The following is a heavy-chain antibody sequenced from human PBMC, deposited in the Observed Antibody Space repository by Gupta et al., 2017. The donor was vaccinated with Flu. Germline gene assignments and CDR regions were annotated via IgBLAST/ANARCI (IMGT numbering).Heavy chain of an antibody. J-gene: IGHJ4*02. V-gene: IGHV4-4*07. CDR2: IYTSGST. Sequence: QVQLQESGPGLVKPSETLSLTCTVSGGSISSYYWSWIRQPAGKGLEWIGRIYTSGSTNYNPSLKSLTMSVDTSKNQFSLKLSSVTAADTAVYYCARSSSGSYYVFDYWGQGTLVTVSS. CDR1: GGSISSYY. CDR3: ARSSSGSYYVFDY. D-gene: IGHD1-26*01.